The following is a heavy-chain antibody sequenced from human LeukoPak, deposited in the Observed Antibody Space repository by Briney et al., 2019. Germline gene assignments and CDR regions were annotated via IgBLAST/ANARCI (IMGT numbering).Heavy chain of an antibody. J-gene: IGHJ4*02. Sequence: PSQTLSLTCTVSGGSISSGGYYWSWIRQHPGKGLEWIGYIYYSGSTYYNPSLKSRVTISVDTSKNQFPLKLSSVTAADTAVYYCARVAKGLSLDYWGQGTLVTVSS. CDR1: GGSISSGGYY. CDR2: IYYSGST. V-gene: IGHV4-31*03. D-gene: IGHD3-16*02. CDR3: ARVAKGLSLDY.